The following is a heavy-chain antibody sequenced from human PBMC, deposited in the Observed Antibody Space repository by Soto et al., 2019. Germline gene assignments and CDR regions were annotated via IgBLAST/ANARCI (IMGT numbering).Heavy chain of an antibody. D-gene: IGHD3-3*01. CDR1: GGSISSYY. CDR2: IYYSGST. CDR3: ARGERLRFLEWLLPHFDI. V-gene: IGHV4-59*01. J-gene: IGHJ3*02. Sequence: SETLSLTCTVSGGSISSYYWSWIRQPPGKGLEWIGYIYYSGSTNYNPSLKSRVTISVDTSKNQFSLKLSSVTAADTAVYYCARGERLRFLEWLLPHFDIWGQGTMVTVSS.